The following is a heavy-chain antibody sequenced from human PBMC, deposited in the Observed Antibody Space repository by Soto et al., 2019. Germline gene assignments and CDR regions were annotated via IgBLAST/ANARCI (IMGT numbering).Heavy chain of an antibody. Sequence: GGSLRLSCAASGFPFSSYAMSWVRQAPGKGLEWVSGISGSGRSTYYAGSVKGRFTISRDNSQNTLYLQMNSLRAEDTAVYYCAKDRGNSSSWYPFDYWGQGTLVTVS. J-gene: IGHJ4*02. CDR1: GFPFSSYA. V-gene: IGHV3-23*01. CDR2: ISGSGRST. D-gene: IGHD6-13*01. CDR3: AKDRGNSSSWYPFDY.